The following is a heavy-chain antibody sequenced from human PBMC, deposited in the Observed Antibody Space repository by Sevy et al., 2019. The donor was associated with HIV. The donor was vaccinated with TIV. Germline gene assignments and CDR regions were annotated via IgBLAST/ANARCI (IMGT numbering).Heavy chain of an antibody. CDR1: GFTFSSYG. Sequence: GRSLRLSCAASGFTFSSYGMHWVRQAPGKGLEWVAVISYDGSDKKYADSVKGRFTISRDKSKNTLDLQMNSLRAEDTALYYCAKENIVEKYFQHWGQGTQVTVSS. V-gene: IGHV3-30*18. D-gene: IGHD5-12*01. J-gene: IGHJ1*01. CDR3: AKENIVEKYFQH. CDR2: ISYDGSDK.